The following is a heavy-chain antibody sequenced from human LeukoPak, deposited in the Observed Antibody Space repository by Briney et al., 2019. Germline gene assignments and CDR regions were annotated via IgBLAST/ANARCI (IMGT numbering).Heavy chain of an antibody. D-gene: IGHD5-12*01. J-gene: IGHJ4*02. Sequence: SETLSLTCIVSGGSINNNNCYRDWIRQPPGKGLEWIGYIYHSGSTYYNPSLKSRVTISVDRSKNQFSLKLSSVTAADTAVYYCASGYDYSGYFDYWGQGTLVTVSS. CDR1: GGSINNNNCY. V-gene: IGHV4-39*07. CDR2: IYHSGST. CDR3: ASGYDYSGYFDY.